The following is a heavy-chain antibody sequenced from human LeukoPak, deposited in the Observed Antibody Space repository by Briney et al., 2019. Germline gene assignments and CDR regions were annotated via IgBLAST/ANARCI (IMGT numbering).Heavy chain of an antibody. D-gene: IGHD1-26*01. V-gene: IGHV4-4*02. Sequence: SETLSLTCAVSGGSISSRNWWGWVRQPPGKGLEWIGEISRTGSIDYDPSVRSRATISLDKSKSQFSLRLTSLTSADTAVYYCARGQGAVDYWGQGILVIVSS. J-gene: IGHJ4*02. CDR2: ISRTGSI. CDR3: ARGQGAVDY. CDR1: GGSISSRNW.